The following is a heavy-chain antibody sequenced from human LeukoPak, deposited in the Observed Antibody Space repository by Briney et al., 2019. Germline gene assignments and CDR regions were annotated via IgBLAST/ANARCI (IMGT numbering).Heavy chain of an antibody. V-gene: IGHV3-23*01. CDR1: GSAFSSYA. CDR3: AKEDTAGSTGSADY. D-gene: IGHD2-2*01. Sequence: GGSLRLSCAASGSAFSSYAMSWVRQAPGKGLEWVSVISGSGDSTYYADSVKGRFTISRDNSKNTLYLHLNSLRAEDTAVYFCAKEDTAGSTGSADYWGQGTLVTVSS. J-gene: IGHJ4*02. CDR2: ISGSGDST.